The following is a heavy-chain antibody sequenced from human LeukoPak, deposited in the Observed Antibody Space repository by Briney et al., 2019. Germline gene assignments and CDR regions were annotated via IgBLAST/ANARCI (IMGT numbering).Heavy chain of an antibody. CDR2: IYYSGST. J-gene: IGHJ4*02. CDR1: GGSISSGDYY. D-gene: IGHD3-22*01. CDR3: ARVYYDSSGYHDFFDH. V-gene: IGHV4-30-4*08. Sequence: PSQTLSLTCTVSGGSISSGDYYWSWIRQPPGKGLEWIGYIYYSGSTYYNPSLKSRVTISVDTSKNQFSLKLSSVTAADTAVYYCARVYYDSSGYHDFFDHWGQGTLVTVSS.